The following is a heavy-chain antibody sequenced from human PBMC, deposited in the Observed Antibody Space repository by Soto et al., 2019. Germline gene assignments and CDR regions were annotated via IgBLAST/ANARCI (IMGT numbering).Heavy chain of an antibody. Sequence: GGSLRLSCAASGFTFSSYSMNWVRQAPGKGLEWVSYISSSSSTIYYADSVKGRFTISRDNAKNSLYLQMNSLRAEDTAVYYCASLDIVVVPAAITHDAFDIWGQGTMVTVSS. D-gene: IGHD2-2*03. J-gene: IGHJ3*02. CDR1: GFTFSSYS. V-gene: IGHV3-48*01. CDR2: ISSSSSTI. CDR3: ASLDIVVVPAAITHDAFDI.